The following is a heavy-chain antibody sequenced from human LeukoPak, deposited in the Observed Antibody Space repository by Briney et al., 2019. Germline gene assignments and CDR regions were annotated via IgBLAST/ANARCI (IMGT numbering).Heavy chain of an antibody. Sequence: PSETLSLTCAVYGGSFSGYYWSWIRQPPGKGLEWIGYIYYSGSTNYNPSLKSRGTISVDTSKNQFSLKLSSVTAADTAVYYCARHLPRRRDYDSSGYYYYPWFDPWGQGTLVTVSS. CDR2: IYYSGST. CDR3: ARHLPRRRDYDSSGYYYYPWFDP. V-gene: IGHV4-59*08. CDR1: GGSFSGYY. D-gene: IGHD3-22*01. J-gene: IGHJ5*02.